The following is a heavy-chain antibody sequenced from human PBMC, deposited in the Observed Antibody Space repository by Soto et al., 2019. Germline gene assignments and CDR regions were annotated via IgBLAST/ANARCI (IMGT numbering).Heavy chain of an antibody. Sequence: QVQVVESGGGVVQPGRSLRLSCAASGFAFTNYGMHWVRQAPGKGLEWVAFVSNDGNRKYYADSVKGRFTISRDNSENTVYLQMTSLRRDDTAVFYCARDVAMPTGLGLGYWGQGALVTVSS. J-gene: IGHJ4*02. D-gene: IGHD2-2*01. CDR2: VSNDGNRK. CDR1: GFAFTNYG. V-gene: IGHV3-30*03. CDR3: ARDVAMPTGLGLGY.